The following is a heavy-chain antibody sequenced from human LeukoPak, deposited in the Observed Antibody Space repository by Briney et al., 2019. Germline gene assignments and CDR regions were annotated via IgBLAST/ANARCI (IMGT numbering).Heavy chain of an antibody. J-gene: IGHJ4*02. CDR1: GFTFSTYA. D-gene: IGHD5-18*01. V-gene: IGHV3-23*01. CDR2: ISDSGDST. Sequence: GGSLRLSCAASGFTFSTYAMSWVRQAPGKGLEWVSTISDSGDSTYYADSVKGLFTISRDNSKNTLFLQMNSLRTEDTAVYYCAKDPRGYSYAYFDYWGQGTLVTVSS. CDR3: AKDPRGYSYAYFDY.